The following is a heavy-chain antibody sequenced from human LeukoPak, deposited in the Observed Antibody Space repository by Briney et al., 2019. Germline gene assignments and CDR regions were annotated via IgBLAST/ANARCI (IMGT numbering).Heavy chain of an antibody. CDR3: ARDEGGYRSPPDY. CDR1: GFTFSNYW. Sequence: PGGSLRLSCAASGFTFSNYWMHWVRHAPGKGLVWVSRINSDGSTTNYADSVKGRFTISRDNAKNTLFLQMNGLRAEDTAVYYCARDEGGYRSPPDYWGQGALVTVSS. D-gene: IGHD6-13*01. V-gene: IGHV3-74*01. CDR2: INSDGSTT. J-gene: IGHJ4*02.